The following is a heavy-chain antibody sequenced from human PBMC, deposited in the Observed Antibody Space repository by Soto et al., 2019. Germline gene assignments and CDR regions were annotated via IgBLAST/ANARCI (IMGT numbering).Heavy chain of an antibody. J-gene: IGHJ4*02. CDR3: ARGYYYDSSGYYLDH. Sequence: VASVKVSCNASGYSFTSHVIHWVRQAPGERLEWMGWIKPSTGDTKYLQKLQGRVTISRDTSANIVYMELSSLRSEDTAVYYCARGYYYDSSGYYLDHWGKGTLVPVSS. D-gene: IGHD3-22*01. V-gene: IGHV1-3*01. CDR2: IKPSTGDT. CDR1: GYSFTSHV.